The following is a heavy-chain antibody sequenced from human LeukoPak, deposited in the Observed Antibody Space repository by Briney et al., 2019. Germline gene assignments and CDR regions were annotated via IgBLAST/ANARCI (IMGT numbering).Heavy chain of an antibody. D-gene: IGHD1-1*01. V-gene: IGHV4-4*02. Sequence: SGTLSLTCAVSGGSISSSNWWSWVRQPPGKGLEWIGEIYHSGSTNYNPSLKSRVTISVDKSKNQFSLKLSSVTAANTAVYYCARVLEGIENEARWFDPWGQGTLVTVSS. CDR3: ARVLEGIENEARWFDP. CDR2: IYHSGST. CDR1: GGSISSSNW. J-gene: IGHJ5*02.